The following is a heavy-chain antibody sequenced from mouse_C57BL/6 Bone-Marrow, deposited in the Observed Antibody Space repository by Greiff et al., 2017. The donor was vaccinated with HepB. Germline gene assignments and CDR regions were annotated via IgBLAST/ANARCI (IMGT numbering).Heavy chain of an antibody. J-gene: IGHJ2*01. V-gene: IGHV14-4*01. Sequence: VQLKQSGAELVRPGASVKLSCTASGFNIKDDYMHWVKQRPEQGLEWIGWIDHENGDTEYASKFQGKATITADTSSNTAYLQLSSLTSEDTAVYYCTFYGNYPYFDYWGQGTTLTVSS. CDR2: IDHENGDT. D-gene: IGHD2-1*01. CDR3: TFYGNYPYFDY. CDR1: GFNIKDDY.